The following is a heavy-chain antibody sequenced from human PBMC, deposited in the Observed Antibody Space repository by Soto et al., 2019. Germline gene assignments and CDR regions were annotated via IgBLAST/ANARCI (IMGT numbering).Heavy chain of an antibody. CDR3: ATPAPAAYYYYGMEV. Sequence: LSLTCAVSGYSISSGYYWGWIRQPPGKGLEWIGSIYHSGSTYYNPSLKSRVTISVDTSKNQFSLKLSSVTAADTAVYYCATPAPAAYYYYGMEVWGEGTTVTVSS. V-gene: IGHV4-38-2*01. CDR2: IYHSGST. D-gene: IGHD2-2*01. CDR1: GYSISSGYY. J-gene: IGHJ6*02.